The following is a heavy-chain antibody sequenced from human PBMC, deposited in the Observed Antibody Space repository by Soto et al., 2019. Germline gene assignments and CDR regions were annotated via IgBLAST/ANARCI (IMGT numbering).Heavy chain of an antibody. V-gene: IGHV4-30-4*01. CDR2: TYSSGST. D-gene: IGHD3-22*01. Sequence: SETLYTTCTVSDCSIYCCDYYWRWLRQPPGHGLAWIGYTYSSGSTYYNPSLKSRVTISVDTSKNQFSLKLSSVTAADTAVYYCARGSYYYESSGYYWQWGQGTMVS. CDR3: ARGSYYYESSGYYWQ. J-gene: IGHJ3*01. CDR1: DCSIYCCDYY.